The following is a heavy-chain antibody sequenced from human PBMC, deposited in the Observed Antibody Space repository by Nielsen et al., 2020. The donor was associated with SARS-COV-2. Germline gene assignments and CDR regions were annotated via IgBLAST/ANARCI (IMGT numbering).Heavy chain of an antibody. Sequence: WIRQPPGKGLEWVSYISSSSSTIYYADSVKGRFTISRDNAKNSLYLQMNSLRAEDTAVYYCAREGVYSSVYAIWVEIFDYWGQGTLVTVSS. D-gene: IGHD2-8*01. J-gene: IGHJ4*02. CDR3: AREGVYSSVYAIWVEIFDY. CDR2: ISSSSSTI. V-gene: IGHV3-48*01.